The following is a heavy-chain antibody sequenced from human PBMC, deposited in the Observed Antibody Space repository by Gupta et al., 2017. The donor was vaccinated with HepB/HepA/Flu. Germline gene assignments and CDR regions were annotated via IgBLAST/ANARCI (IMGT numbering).Heavy chain of an antibody. Sequence: VQLVESGGGVVQPGRSLRLSCAASGFSSSGYALHWVRMVTGKGLEWVAVISYDGSNKYYADSVKGRFTISRDNSKNTLYLQMNSLRAEDTAVYYCARTYYGSGSYRYYYYGMDVWGQGTTVTVSS. D-gene: IGHD3-10*01. J-gene: IGHJ6*02. V-gene: IGHV3-30-3*01. CDR2: ISYDGSNK. CDR1: GFSSSGYA. CDR3: ARTYYGSGSYRYYYYGMDV.